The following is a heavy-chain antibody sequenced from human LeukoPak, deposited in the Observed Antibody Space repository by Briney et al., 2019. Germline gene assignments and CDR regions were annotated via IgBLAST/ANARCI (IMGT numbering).Heavy chain of an antibody. J-gene: IGHJ4*02. CDR3: ASRVAFCGGDCFRFDY. CDR1: GGSISNYY. V-gene: IGHV4-59*01. Sequence: SETLSLTCTVSGGSISNYYCSWIRQPPGKGLEWIGYIHYSGTTRYNPSLKSRVTISVDTSKNQFSLNLTSVTAADTAMYYCASRVAFCGGDCFRFDYWGQGTLVTVSS. CDR2: IHYSGTT. D-gene: IGHD2-21*02.